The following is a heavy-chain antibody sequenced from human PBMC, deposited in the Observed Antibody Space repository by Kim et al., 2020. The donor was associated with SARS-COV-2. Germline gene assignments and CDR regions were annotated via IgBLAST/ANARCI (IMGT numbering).Heavy chain of an antibody. Sequence: GGSLRLSCAASGFTFSNYGMTWVRQAPGKGLEWVSATTVIGGGTYYADSVMGRFTISRDNSKNTLYLQMNNLRVEDTAVYYCVKRVYGGNLDYWGQGTLVTVSS. J-gene: IGHJ4*02. CDR3: VKRVYGGNLDY. CDR2: TTVIGGGT. CDR1: GFTFSNYG. V-gene: IGHV3-23*01. D-gene: IGHD2-15*01.